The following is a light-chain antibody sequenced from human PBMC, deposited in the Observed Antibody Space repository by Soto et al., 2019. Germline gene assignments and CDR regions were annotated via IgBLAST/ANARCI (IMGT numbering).Light chain of an antibody. V-gene: IGLV2-8*01. CDR2: EGT. CDR1: SSDVGGYNY. Sequence: QSVLTQPPSASGSPGQSVTISCTGTSSDVGGYNYFSWYQQYPGRAPKLMIYEGTKRPSGVPDRFSGSKSGNTASLTVSGLQAEDEADYYCSSYAASNNFYFVFGGGTKLTVL. J-gene: IGLJ3*02. CDR3: SSYAASNNFYFV.